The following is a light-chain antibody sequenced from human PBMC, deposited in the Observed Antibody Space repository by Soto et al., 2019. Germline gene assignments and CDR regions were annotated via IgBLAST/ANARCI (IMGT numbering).Light chain of an antibody. CDR2: GAS. Sequence: EIVLTQSPGTLSLSPVERATLSCRASQSVSSSYLAWYQQKPGQAPRLLIYGASSRATGIPDRFSGSGSGTDFTLTISRLEPDDFAVYYCQQYGSSSTFGQGTRLEIK. CDR3: QQYGSSST. CDR1: QSVSSSY. J-gene: IGKJ5*01. V-gene: IGKV3-20*01.